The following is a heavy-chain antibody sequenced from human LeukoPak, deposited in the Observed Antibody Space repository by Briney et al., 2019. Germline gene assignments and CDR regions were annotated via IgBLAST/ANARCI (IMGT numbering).Heavy chain of an antibody. D-gene: IGHD1-26*01. CDR1: GFTFDDYA. J-gene: IGHJ4*02. V-gene: IGHV3-9*01. Sequence: GRSLRLSCAASGFTFDDYAMHWVRQAPGKGLEWVSGISWNSGSIGYADSVKGRFTISRDNAKNSLYLQMNSLRAEDTALYYCAKGGEWELLWWYFDYWGQGTLVTVSS. CDR2: ISWNSGSI. CDR3: AKGGEWELLWWYFDY.